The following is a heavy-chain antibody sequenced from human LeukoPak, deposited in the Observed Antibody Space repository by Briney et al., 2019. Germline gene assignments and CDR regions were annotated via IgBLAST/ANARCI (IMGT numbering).Heavy chain of an antibody. D-gene: IGHD6-19*01. V-gene: IGHV4-4*07. CDR1: GGSISSYY. Sequence: PSETLSLTCAVSGGSISSYYWSWIRQPPGKGLEWIGRIYTSGSTNYNPSLKSRVTMSVDTSKNQFSLKLSSVTAADTAVYYCATSVAGKYYYYYYMDVWGKGTTVTVSS. J-gene: IGHJ6*03. CDR2: IYTSGST. CDR3: ATSVAGKYYYYYYMDV.